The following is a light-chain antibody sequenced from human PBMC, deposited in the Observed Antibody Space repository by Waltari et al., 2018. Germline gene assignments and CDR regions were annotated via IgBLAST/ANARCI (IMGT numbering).Light chain of an antibody. CDR3: TSYAGINTL. J-gene: IGLJ2*01. V-gene: IGLV2-11*01. CDR1: STDIGSYNF. CDR2: EIS. Sequence: QAALTQPRSVSGSLGQSVTISCTGTSTDIGSYNFVSWYQQHPGTAPKLMIYEISMRPAGVSDRFSGSKSGNTASLTISGLQAEDESDYYCTSYAGINTLFGGGTRLTVL.